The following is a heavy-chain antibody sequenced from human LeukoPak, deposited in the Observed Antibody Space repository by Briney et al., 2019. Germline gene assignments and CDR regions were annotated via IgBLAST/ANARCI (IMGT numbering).Heavy chain of an antibody. V-gene: IGHV4-30-4*08. D-gene: IGHD3-10*01. Sequence: SQTLSLTCTVSGGSISSGDYYWSWIRQPPGKGLEWIGYIYYSGSTYCNPSLKSRVTISVDTSKNQFSLKLSSVTAADTAVYYCARDNRMVRGVIWGQGTLVTVSS. CDR2: IYYSGST. J-gene: IGHJ4*02. CDR3: ARDNRMVRGVI. CDR1: GGSISSGDYY.